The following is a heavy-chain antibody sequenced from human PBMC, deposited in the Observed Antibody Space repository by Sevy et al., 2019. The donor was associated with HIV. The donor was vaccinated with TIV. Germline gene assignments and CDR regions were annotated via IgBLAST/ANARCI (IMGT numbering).Heavy chain of an antibody. Sequence: ASVKVSCKASGGTFSSYAISWVRQAPGQGLEWMGGIIPIFGTANDAQKFQGRVTITADKSTSTAYMELSSLRSEDTAVYYCARARYCSGGSCYWFDPWGQGTLVTVSS. CDR3: ARARYCSGGSCYWFDP. V-gene: IGHV1-69*06. CDR1: GGTFSSYA. J-gene: IGHJ5*02. CDR2: IIPIFGTA. D-gene: IGHD2-15*01.